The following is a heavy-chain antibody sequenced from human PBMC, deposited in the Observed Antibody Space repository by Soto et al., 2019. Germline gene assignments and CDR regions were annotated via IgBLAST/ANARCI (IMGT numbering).Heavy chain of an antibody. CDR2: IYYSGST. CDR3: ARSGGYSYGRFDY. Sequence: SETLSLTCTVSGGSISSYYWSWIRQPPGKGLEWIGYIYYSGSTNYNPSLKSRVTISVDTSKNQFSLKLSSVTAADTAVYYCARSGGYSYGRFDYWGQGTLVTVSS. D-gene: IGHD5-18*01. CDR1: GGSISSYY. J-gene: IGHJ4*02. V-gene: IGHV4-59*01.